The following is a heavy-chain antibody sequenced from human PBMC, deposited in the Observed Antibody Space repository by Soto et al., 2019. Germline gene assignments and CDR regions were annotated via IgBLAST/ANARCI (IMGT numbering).Heavy chain of an antibody. CDR2: ISSSSSYI. D-gene: IGHD2-15*01. V-gene: IGHV3-21*01. CDR1: GFTFSSYS. Sequence: GGSLRLSCAASGFTFSSYSMNWVRQAPGKGLEWVSSISSSSSYIYYADSVKGRFTISRDNAKNSLYLQKNSLRAEDTAVYYCARSVVVAATVYYYYYGMDVWGQGTTVTVSS. J-gene: IGHJ6*02. CDR3: ARSVVVAATVYYYYYGMDV.